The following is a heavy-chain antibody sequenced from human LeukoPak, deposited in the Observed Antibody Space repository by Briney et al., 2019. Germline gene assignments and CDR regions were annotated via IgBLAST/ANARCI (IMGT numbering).Heavy chain of an antibody. Sequence: SESLSLTCPVSGGSLSSYYWGWIRQPAGRGLEWVGRIHTRGSTNYNPSLKTGVTMSEDPSKTQFTLRLGSVTSADPAGYLFAGGSRWLLAFDIWGQGTMVTVSS. CDR1: GGSLSSYY. D-gene: IGHD6-19*01. CDR2: IHTRGST. V-gene: IGHV4-4*07. J-gene: IGHJ3*02. CDR3: AGGSRWLLAFDI.